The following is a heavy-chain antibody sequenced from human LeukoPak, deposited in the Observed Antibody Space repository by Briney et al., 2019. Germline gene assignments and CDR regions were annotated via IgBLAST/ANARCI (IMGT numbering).Heavy chain of an antibody. CDR1: GFTFSDYY. V-gene: IGHV3-11*06. Sequence: GGSLRLSCAASGFTFSDYYMSWIRQAPGKGLEWVSHISSSSSYTDYADSVKGRFTISRDNSKNTLYLQMNSLRVEDTAVYYCARFNYYDSSGHFDYWGQGTLVTVSS. CDR2: ISSSSSYT. CDR3: ARFNYYDSSGHFDY. J-gene: IGHJ4*02. D-gene: IGHD3-22*01.